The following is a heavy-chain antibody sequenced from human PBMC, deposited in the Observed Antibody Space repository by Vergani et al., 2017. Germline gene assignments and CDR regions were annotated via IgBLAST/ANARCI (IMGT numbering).Heavy chain of an antibody. D-gene: IGHD3-10*01. CDR1: GFTFSSYA. Sequence: EVQLLESGGGLVQPGGSLRLSCAASGFTFSSYAMSWVRQAPGKGLEWASAISGSGGSTYYADSVKGRFTISRDNSKNTLYLQMNSLRAEDTAVYYCAKGQRITMVLYWFDPWGQGTLVTVSS. CDR3: AKGQRITMVLYWFDP. V-gene: IGHV3-23*01. J-gene: IGHJ5*02. CDR2: ISGSGGST.